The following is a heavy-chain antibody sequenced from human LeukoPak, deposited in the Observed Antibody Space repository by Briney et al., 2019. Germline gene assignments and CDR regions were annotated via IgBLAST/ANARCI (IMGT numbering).Heavy chain of an antibody. CDR1: GFAFNFYA. CDR2: INASGGNT. CDR3: AKDHGSGSQIG. Sequence: GGSLRLSCAASGFAFNFYAMTWVRQAPGKGLQWVSTINASGGNTYYADSVRGRFTISRDNSKNTLYLQMNSLRAEDTAVYYCAKDHGSGSQIGWGQGTLVTVSS. D-gene: IGHD1-26*01. J-gene: IGHJ4*02. V-gene: IGHV3-23*01.